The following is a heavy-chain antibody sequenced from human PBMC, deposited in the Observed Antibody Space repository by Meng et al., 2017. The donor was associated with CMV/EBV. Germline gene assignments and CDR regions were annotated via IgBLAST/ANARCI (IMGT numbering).Heavy chain of an antibody. D-gene: IGHD3-10*01. Sequence: ASVKVSCKASGYTFTSYGISWVRQAPGQGLEWMGWISAYNGNTNYAQKLQGRVTMTTDTSTSTACMELRSLRSDDTAVYYCARDTGFLYYYGSGPDPENWFDPWGQGTLVTVSS. V-gene: IGHV1-18*01. CDR3: ARDTGFLYYYGSGPDPENWFDP. J-gene: IGHJ5*02. CDR2: ISAYNGNT. CDR1: GYTFTSYG.